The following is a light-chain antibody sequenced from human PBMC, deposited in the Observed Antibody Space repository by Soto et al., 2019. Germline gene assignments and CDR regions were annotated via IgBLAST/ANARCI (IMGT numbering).Light chain of an antibody. J-gene: IGKJ1*01. CDR3: QQRSNQGT. CDR2: DAS. CDR1: QSVSSY. V-gene: IGKV3-11*01. Sequence: EIVLTQSPATLSLSPGERATLSCRASQSVSSYLAWYQQKPGQAPRLLIYDASNRATGIPARFSGSGSGTDFTLTISSLEPEDFAVYYCQQRSNQGTFGQGTKVEIQ.